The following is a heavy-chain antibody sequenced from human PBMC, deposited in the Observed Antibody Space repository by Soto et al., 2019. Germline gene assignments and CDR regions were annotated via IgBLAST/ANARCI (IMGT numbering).Heavy chain of an antibody. CDR2: IGTSSSLI. CDR3: TRDMWAYSGSWESNH. D-gene: IGHD6-13*01. Sequence: EVQLVASGGGLVQPGGSLRLSCAASVFTFSNFAMNWVRQAPGKGLEWVSYIGTSSSLIYYADSVRGRFTVSRDDAKNSLYLQMNSLRAEDAAVYYCTRDMWAYSGSWESNHWGQGILVTVSS. CDR1: VFTFSNFA. J-gene: IGHJ5*02. V-gene: IGHV3-48*04.